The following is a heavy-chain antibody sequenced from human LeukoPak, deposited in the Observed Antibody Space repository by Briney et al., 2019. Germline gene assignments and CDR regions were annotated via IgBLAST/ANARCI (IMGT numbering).Heavy chain of an antibody. Sequence: GGSLRLSCAASGFTFSSYWMSWVRQAPGKGLEWVANIKQDGSEKYYVDSVKGRFTISRDNSKNTLYLQMNSLRAEDTAVYYCANRRAGYYYYYMDVWGKGTTVTVSS. CDR3: ANRRAGYYYYYMDV. CDR2: IKQDGSEK. V-gene: IGHV3-7*01. J-gene: IGHJ6*03. CDR1: GFTFSSYW.